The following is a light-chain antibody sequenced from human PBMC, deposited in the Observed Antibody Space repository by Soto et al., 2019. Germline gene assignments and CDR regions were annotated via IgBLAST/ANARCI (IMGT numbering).Light chain of an antibody. CDR3: SSYAGSNNLV. CDR1: SSDVGGNNY. V-gene: IGLV2-8*01. J-gene: IGLJ2*01. Sequence: QSALTQPPSASGSPGQSVTISCTGTSSDVGGNNYVSWYQQHPGKAPKLMIYEVSKRPSGVPDRFSGSKSGNTASLTVSGLQAEDEADYYFSSYAGSNNLVFGGGTKLTVL. CDR2: EVS.